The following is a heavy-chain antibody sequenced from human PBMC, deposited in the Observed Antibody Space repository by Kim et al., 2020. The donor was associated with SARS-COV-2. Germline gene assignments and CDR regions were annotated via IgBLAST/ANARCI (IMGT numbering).Heavy chain of an antibody. Sequence: GGSLRLSCVASGFTFSHYAIHWVRQAPGKGLEWVAVISYDGPDKYYADSVKGRFTISRDNSKNTLYLQMNSLRAEDTAIYYCARDHGSLPTNSWLGGYWGQGTLVTVSS. J-gene: IGHJ4*02. CDR3: ARDHGSLPTNSWLGGY. CDR2: ISYDGPDK. CDR1: GFTFSHYA. V-gene: IGHV3-30*04. D-gene: IGHD3-10*01.